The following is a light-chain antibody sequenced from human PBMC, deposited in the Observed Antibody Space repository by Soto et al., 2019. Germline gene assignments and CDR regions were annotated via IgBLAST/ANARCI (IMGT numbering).Light chain of an antibody. CDR2: SND. J-gene: IGLJ1*01. CDR1: SSNIGSNY. Sequence: QSVLTQPPSASGTPGQRVTISCSGSSSNIGSNYVYWYQQLPGTAPKLLIYSNDHRPSRVPDRFSGSKSGTSASLAISELRSEDEADYYCAAWDDSRSYVFGLGTKLTVL. V-gene: IGLV1-47*02. CDR3: AAWDDSRSYV.